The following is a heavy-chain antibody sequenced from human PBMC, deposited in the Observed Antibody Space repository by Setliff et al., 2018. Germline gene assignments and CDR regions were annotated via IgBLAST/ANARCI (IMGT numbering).Heavy chain of an antibody. D-gene: IGHD6-19*01. CDR1: DVSISGYY. J-gene: IGHJ4*02. V-gene: IGHV3-23*01. CDR2: LNDVGHNT. CDR3: AKDYQSDSGWDFDY. Sequence: ETLSLTCTVSDVSISGYYWSWVRQAPGKGLEWVSGLNDVGHNTYYADSVKGRFTISRDNSKNTLYLQMSSLRAEDTAVYYCAKDYQSDSGWDFDYWGQGTLVTVSS.